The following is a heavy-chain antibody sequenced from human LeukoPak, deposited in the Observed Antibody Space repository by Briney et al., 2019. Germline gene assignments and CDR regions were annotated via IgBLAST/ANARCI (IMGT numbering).Heavy chain of an antibody. V-gene: IGHV1-2*02. Sequence: GASVKVSCKASGYTFTGYYMHWVRQAPGQGLKWMGWINPNSGGTNYAQKFQGRVTMTRDTSISTAYMELSRLRSDDTAVYYCARGSSSWYYGMDVWGQGTTVTVSS. CDR2: INPNSGGT. CDR1: GYTFTGYY. J-gene: IGHJ6*02. D-gene: IGHD2-2*01. CDR3: ARGSSSWYYGMDV.